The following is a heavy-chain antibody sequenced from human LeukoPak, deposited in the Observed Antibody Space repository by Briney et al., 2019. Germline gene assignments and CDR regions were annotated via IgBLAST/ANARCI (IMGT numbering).Heavy chain of an antibody. CDR1: GGSISSSSYY. V-gene: IGHV4-39*01. CDR3: ARHYYDSSGYFDY. Sequence: PSETLSLTCTVSGGSISSSSYYWGWIRQPPGKGLEWIGSIYYSGSTYYNPSLESRVTISVDTSKNQFSLKLSSVTAADTAVYYCARHYYDSSGYFDYWGQGTLVTVSS. D-gene: IGHD3-22*01. CDR2: IYYSGST. J-gene: IGHJ4*02.